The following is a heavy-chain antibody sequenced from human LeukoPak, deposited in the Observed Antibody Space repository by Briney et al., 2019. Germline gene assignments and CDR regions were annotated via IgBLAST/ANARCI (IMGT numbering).Heavy chain of an antibody. CDR3: ARGPDSPETYYYDSSGPFDP. CDR1: GFTFSSYS. Sequence: QAGGSLRLSCAASGFTFSSYSMNWVRQAPGKGLEWVSYISSSSSTIYYADSVKGRFTISRDNAKNSLYLQMNSLRAEDTAVYYCARGPDSPETYYYDSSGPFDPWGQGTLVTVSS. CDR2: ISSSSSTI. J-gene: IGHJ5*02. V-gene: IGHV3-48*01. D-gene: IGHD3-22*01.